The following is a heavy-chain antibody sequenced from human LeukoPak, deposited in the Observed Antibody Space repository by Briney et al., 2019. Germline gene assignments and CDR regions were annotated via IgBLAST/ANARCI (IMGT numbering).Heavy chain of an antibody. Sequence: GGSLRLSCAASGFTFSDYYMSRIRQAPGKGLEWVSYISSSDSTIYYADSVKGRFTISRDNAKNSLYLQMNSLRAEDTAVYYCARDRAHNSWSDYWGQGTLVTVSS. CDR1: GFTFSDYY. V-gene: IGHV3-11*04. CDR2: ISSSDSTI. J-gene: IGHJ4*02. CDR3: ARDRAHNSWSDY. D-gene: IGHD6-13*01.